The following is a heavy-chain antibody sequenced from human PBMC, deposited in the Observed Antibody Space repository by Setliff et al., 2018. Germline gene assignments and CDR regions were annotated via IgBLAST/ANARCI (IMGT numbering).Heavy chain of an antibody. CDR2: IGGSGGDT. D-gene: IGHD2-15*01. J-gene: IGHJ4*02. CDR1: GFTFSNYA. Sequence: HPGGSLRLSCVASGFTFSNYAMSWVRQAPGKGLEWVSAIGGSGGDTYYTDSPKGRFTISRDNSKNTLYLQMNSLRPEDTALYYCAKVRALTYCRCDSCYCFDYWGQGTLVTVSS. V-gene: IGHV3-23*01. CDR3: AKVRALTYCRCDSCYCFDY.